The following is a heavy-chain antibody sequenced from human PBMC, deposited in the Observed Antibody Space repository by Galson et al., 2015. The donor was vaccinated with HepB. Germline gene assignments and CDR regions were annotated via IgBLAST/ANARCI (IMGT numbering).Heavy chain of an antibody. CDR1: GFTFGSYW. CDR2: IKQDGSEK. Sequence: SLRLSCAASGFTFGSYWLSCVRQAPGKGLAWVANIKQDGSEKYYVDSVKGRFTISRDNAKNSLYLQMNSLRAEDTAVYYCARDCDWFDPWGQGTLVTVSS. CDR3: ARDCDWFDP. J-gene: IGHJ5*02. V-gene: IGHV3-7*01.